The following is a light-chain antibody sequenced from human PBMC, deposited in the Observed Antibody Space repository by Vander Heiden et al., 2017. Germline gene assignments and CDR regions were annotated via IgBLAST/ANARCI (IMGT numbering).Light chain of an antibody. CDR2: EVS. Sequence: SALSQPAAVSGSPGQSNTISCTGTSSDVGGYNYVSWYQQHPGKAPKLMIYEVSNRPSGVSNRFSCSKSGNTASLTISGLQAEDEADYYCSSYTSSSTVFGTGTKVTVL. CDR3: SSYTSSSTV. V-gene: IGLV2-14*01. CDR1: SSDVGGYNY. J-gene: IGLJ1*01.